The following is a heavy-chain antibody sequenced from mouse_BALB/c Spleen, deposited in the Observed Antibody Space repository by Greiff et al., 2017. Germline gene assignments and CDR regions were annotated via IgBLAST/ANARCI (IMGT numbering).Heavy chain of an antibody. CDR3: ARDQADGYLAWFAY. J-gene: IGHJ3*01. Sequence: EVKVVESGGGLVKPGGSLKLSCAASGFTFSDYYMYWVRQTPEKRLEWVATISDGGSYTYYPDSVKGRFTISRDNAKNNLYLQMSSLKSEDTAMYYCARDQADGYLAWFAYWGQGTLVTVSA. D-gene: IGHD2-3*01. CDR1: GFTFSDYY. CDR2: ISDGGSYT. V-gene: IGHV5-4*02.